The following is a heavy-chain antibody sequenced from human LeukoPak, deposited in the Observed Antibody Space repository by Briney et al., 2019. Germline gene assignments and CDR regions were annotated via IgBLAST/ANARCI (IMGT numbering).Heavy chain of an antibody. CDR3: ASNVMGYQLLVFDY. V-gene: IGHV3-7*03. CDR1: GFTFSSYW. CDR2: IKQDGSEK. D-gene: IGHD2-2*01. J-gene: IGHJ4*02. Sequence: GGSLRLSCAASGFTFSSYWMSWVRQAPGKGLEWVATIKQDGSEKYYVDSVKGRFTITRDNAKNSLYLQMNSLRAEDMAVYYCASNVMGYQLLVFDYWGQGTLVTVSS.